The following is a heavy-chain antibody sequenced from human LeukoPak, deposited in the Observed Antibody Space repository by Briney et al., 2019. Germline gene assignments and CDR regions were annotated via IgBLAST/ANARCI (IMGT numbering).Heavy chain of an antibody. Sequence: PSETLSLTCTVSGGSISSYYWSWIRQPAGKGLEWIGRIYTSGSTNYNPSLKSRVTMSVDTSKNQFSLKLSSVTAADTAVYYCARAQRPYDFWSGYYKPRMDWFDPWGQGTLVTVSP. CDR2: IYTSGST. CDR1: GGSISSYY. J-gene: IGHJ5*02. D-gene: IGHD3-3*01. V-gene: IGHV4-4*07. CDR3: ARAQRPYDFWSGYYKPRMDWFDP.